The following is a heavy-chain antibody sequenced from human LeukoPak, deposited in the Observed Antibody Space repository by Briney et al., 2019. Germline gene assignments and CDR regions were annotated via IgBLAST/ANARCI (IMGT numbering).Heavy chain of an antibody. V-gene: IGHV1-69*05. CDR3: ARAQAGNYDWPLDL. CDR2: IIPFLDTS. Sequence: SVKVSCKASGYTFTSYGISWVRQAPGQGLEWMGAIIPFLDTSNYPPKFQDRVTITTDESTSTAYMELSSLRSDDTAVYYCARAQAGNYDWPLDLWGQGTLVTVSS. J-gene: IGHJ5*02. D-gene: IGHD5-12*01. CDR1: GYTFTSYG.